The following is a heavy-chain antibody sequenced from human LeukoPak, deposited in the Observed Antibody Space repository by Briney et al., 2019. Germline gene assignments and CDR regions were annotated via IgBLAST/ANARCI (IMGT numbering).Heavy chain of an antibody. D-gene: IGHD3-16*01. J-gene: IGHJ4*02. CDR1: GFTFSSYA. CDR3: ARAGDGVSQTLYYFDY. CDR2: ISSNGGST. V-gene: IGHV3-64*01. Sequence: GGSLRLSCAASGFTFSSYAMHWVRQAPGKGLEYVSAISSNGGSTYYANSVKGGFTISRDNSKNTLYLQMGSLRAEDMAVYYCARAGDGVSQTLYYFDYWGQGTLVTVSS.